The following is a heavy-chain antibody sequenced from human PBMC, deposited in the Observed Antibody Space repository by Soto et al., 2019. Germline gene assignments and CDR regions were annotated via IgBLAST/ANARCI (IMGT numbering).Heavy chain of an antibody. J-gene: IGHJ3*02. V-gene: IGHV3-23*01. CDR1: RFTFRNYA. CDR2: VTSSGSHT. CDR3: AKDLAATATGGAFDI. Sequence: SGGSLRLSCVASRFTFRNYAMSWVRLAPGKGLEWVSTVTSSGSHTYYADSVKGRFTISRDNSKNTLYLQMNSLRADDTAVHYCAKDLAATATGGAFDIWGQGTMVTVSS. D-gene: IGHD2-21*02.